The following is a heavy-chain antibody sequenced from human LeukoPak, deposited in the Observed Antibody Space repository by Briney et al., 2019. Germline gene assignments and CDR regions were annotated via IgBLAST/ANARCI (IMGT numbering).Heavy chain of an antibody. V-gene: IGHV1-69*13. CDR2: IIPIFGTA. J-gene: IGHJ6*02. Sequence: SVKVSCKASGGTFSSYAISWVRQAPGQGLEWMGGIIPIFGTANYAQKFQGGVTITADESTSTAYMELSSLRSEDTAVYYCARDSKGDTKDEYYYYYYGMDVWGQGTTVTVSS. CDR3: ARDSKGDTKDEYYYYYYGMDV. CDR1: GGTFSSYA. D-gene: IGHD2-21*02.